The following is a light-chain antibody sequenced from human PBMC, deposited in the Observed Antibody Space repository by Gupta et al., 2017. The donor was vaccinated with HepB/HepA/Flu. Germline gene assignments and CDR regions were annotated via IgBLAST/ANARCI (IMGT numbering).Light chain of an antibody. Sequence: SYVLTQPPSVSVAPGKTARITCGGNNIGSKSVHWYQQKPGQAPVLVIYYDSDRPSGIPERFSGSNSGNTATLTISRVEAGEEADYYCQVWDSSSDWVFGGGTKLTVL. CDR2: YDS. J-gene: IGLJ3*02. CDR3: QVWDSSSDWV. CDR1: NIGSKS. V-gene: IGLV3-21*04.